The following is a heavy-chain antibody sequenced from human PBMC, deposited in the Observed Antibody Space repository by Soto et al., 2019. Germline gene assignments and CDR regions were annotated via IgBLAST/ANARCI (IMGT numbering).Heavy chain of an antibody. CDR1: GFTFSNAW. CDR2: IKSKTEGGAT. Sequence: PGGSLRLSCAASGFTFSNAWMNWVRQAPGKGLEWVGRIKSKTEGGATDYAAPVKGRFTISRDDSKNTLYLQMNSLKTEDTAVYYCTTVPLTTMIVVDWDYWGQGTLVTVSS. CDR3: TTVPLTTMIVVDWDY. D-gene: IGHD3-22*01. J-gene: IGHJ4*02. V-gene: IGHV3-15*07.